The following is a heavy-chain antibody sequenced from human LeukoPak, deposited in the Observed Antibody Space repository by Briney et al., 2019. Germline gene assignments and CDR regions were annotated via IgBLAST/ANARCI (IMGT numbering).Heavy chain of an antibody. J-gene: IGHJ4*02. CDR3: ARHPSYYNRIDY. CDR1: GGSISSSSYY. V-gene: IGHV4-39*01. D-gene: IGHD3-22*01. CDR2: IYYSGST. Sequence: SETLSLTCTVSGGSISSSSYYWGWIRQPPGKGLEWIGSIYYSGSTYYNPSLKSRVTISIDTSKNQFSLKLSSVTAADTAVYYCARHPSYYNRIDYWGQGTLVTVSS.